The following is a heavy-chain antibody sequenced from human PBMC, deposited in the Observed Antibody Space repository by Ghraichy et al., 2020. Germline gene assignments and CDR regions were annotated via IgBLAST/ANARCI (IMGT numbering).Heavy chain of an antibody. D-gene: IGHD6-6*01. CDR2: ISAYNGNT. V-gene: IGHV1-18*01. Sequence: ASVKVSCKASGYTFTSYGISWVRQAPGQGLEWMRWISAYNGNTNYAQKLQGRVTMTTDTSTSTAYMELRSLRSDDTAVYYCARDEYSSSSNRPHDFDYWGQGTLVTVSS. J-gene: IGHJ4*02. CDR3: ARDEYSSSSNRPHDFDY. CDR1: GYTFTSYG.